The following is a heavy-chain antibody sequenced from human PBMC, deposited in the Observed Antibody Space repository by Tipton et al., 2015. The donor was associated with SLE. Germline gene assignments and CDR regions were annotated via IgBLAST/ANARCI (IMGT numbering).Heavy chain of an antibody. CDR3: ARGGYNFWSGPGNY. J-gene: IGHJ4*02. V-gene: IGHV4-39*07. CDR1: GYSISSSSYY. D-gene: IGHD3-3*01. CDR2: IYYSGST. Sequence: TLSLTCTVSGYSISSSSYYWGWIRQPPGKGLEWIGSIYYSGSTNYNPSLKSRVTISVDTSKNQFSLKLSSVTAADTAVYYCARGGYNFWSGPGNYWGQGTPVTVSS.